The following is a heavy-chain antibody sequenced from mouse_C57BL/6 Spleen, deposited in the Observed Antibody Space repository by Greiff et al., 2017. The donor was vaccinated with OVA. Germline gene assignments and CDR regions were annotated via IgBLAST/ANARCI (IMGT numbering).Heavy chain of an antibody. J-gene: IGHJ2*01. D-gene: IGHD2-3*01. Sequence: QVQLKQPGAELVRPGTSVKLSCKASGYTFTSYWMHWVKQRPGQGLEWIGVIDPSDSYTNYNQKFKGKATLTVDTSSSTAYMQLSSLTSENSAVYYCARSDGYYAFFDDWGKGTTLTVSS. CDR2: IDPSDSYT. V-gene: IGHV1-59*01. CDR1: GYTFTSYW. CDR3: ARSDGYYAFFDD.